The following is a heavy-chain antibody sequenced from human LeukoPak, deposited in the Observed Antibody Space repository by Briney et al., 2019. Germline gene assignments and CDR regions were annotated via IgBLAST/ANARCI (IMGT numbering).Heavy chain of an antibody. D-gene: IGHD3-10*01. Sequence: PGGSLRLSCAASEFTFNNYAMSWVRQAPGKGLEWVSAITGSGGDTYHADSVKGRFTISRDNSKNTLYLQMNSLRAEDMAVYYCAKGSRGSRPYYFDFWGQGTLVTVSS. V-gene: IGHV3-23*01. CDR1: EFTFNNYA. CDR2: ITGSGGDT. J-gene: IGHJ4*02. CDR3: AKGSRGSRPYYFDF.